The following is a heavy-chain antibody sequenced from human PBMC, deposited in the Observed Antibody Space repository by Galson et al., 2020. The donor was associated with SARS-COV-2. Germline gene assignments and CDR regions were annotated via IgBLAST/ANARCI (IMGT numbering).Heavy chain of an antibody. V-gene: IGHV4-34*01. CDR1: GGSFSNYY. D-gene: IGHD3-10*01. J-gene: IGHJ3*01. CDR2: INHSGST. CDR3: ARGLITMVRGVVIRDVPDAF. Sequence: SQASETLSLTCAVYGGSFSNYYWSWIRQPPGKGLEWIGEINHSGSTNYNPSLKSRVAISVDTSKNQFSLKLRSVNAADMAVYYCARGLITMVRGVVIRDVPDAF.